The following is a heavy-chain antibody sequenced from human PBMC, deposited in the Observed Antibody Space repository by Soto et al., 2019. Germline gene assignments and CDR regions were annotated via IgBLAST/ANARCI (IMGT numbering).Heavy chain of an antibody. V-gene: IGHV4-34*01. J-gene: IGHJ4*02. Sequence: QVQLQQWGAGLLKPSATLSLTCAVYGGSFSGYYWSWIRQPPGKGLEWIGEINHSGSTNYTPSLKRRVPISVDTSKNQFAPKLSSVTAADPAVYYCARGSRYGEFDYWCQGALVTVCS. CDR2: INHSGST. CDR3: ARGSRYGEFDY. D-gene: IGHD1-20*01. CDR1: GGSFSGYY.